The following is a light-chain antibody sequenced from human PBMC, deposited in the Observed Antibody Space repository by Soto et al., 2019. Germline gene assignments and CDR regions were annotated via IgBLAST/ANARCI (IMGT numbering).Light chain of an antibody. CDR1: QSVSSSY. J-gene: IGKJ2*01. CDR3: QQYGRSPRT. CDR2: GAY. V-gene: IGKV3-20*01. Sequence: EIVLTQSPGTLSLSPGERATLSCRASQSVSSSYLAWYQQKPGQAPRLLIYGAYRRATGIPDRFSGSGSGTDFTXTISRLEPEDFAVYYCQQYGRSPRTFGQGTKLEIK.